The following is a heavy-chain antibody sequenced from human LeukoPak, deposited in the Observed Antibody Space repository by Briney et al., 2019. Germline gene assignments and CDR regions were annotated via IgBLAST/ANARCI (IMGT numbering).Heavy chain of an antibody. CDR3: ARGEYYYDSSEGNWFDP. CDR2: INTNTGNP. D-gene: IGHD3-22*01. V-gene: IGHV7-4-1*02. Sequence: ASVKVSCKASGYTFTSYAMNWVRQAPGQGLEWMGWINTNTGNPTYAQGFTGRFVFSLDTSVSTAYLQISSLKAEDTAVYYCARGEYYYDSSEGNWFDPWGQGTLVTVSS. J-gene: IGHJ5*02. CDR1: GYTFTSYA.